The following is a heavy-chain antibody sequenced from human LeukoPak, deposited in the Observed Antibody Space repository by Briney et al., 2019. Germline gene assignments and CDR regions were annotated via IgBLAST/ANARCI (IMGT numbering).Heavy chain of an antibody. Sequence: ASVTVSFKASGYTFTIYGISWGRQGPGQGGGWVGWISAYNGNTNYAQKLQARVTMTTDTSTSTAYMELRSLRSDDTAVYYCAQTQYDFWSGYNENWFDPWGQGTLVTVSS. CDR3: AQTQYDFWSGYNENWFDP. J-gene: IGHJ5*02. CDR1: GYTFTIYG. CDR2: ISAYNGNT. V-gene: IGHV1-18*01. D-gene: IGHD3-3*01.